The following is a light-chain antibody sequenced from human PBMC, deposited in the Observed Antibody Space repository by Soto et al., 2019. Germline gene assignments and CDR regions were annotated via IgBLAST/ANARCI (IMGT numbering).Light chain of an antibody. V-gene: IGKV4-1*01. Sequence: DIVMTQSPDSLSVSLGEMATINCKSSQAIVHSFNHNYLLGWYQKRPGQPPTLLFYWASNRQPGVPDRFSASASGTDFTLTISNLQAEDVATYCCQQYYAFPFTFGPGTRVDLK. CDR2: WAS. CDR1: QAIVHSFNHNYL. CDR3: QQYYAFPFT. J-gene: IGKJ3*01.